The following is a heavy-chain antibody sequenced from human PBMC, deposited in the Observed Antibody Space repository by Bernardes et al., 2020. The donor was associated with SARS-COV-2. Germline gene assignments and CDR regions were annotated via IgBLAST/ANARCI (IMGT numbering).Heavy chain of an antibody. CDR1: GFTFDDYA. CDR3: AKGWQRAFDY. CDR2: VSGDGGYT. Sequence: GGSLRLSCAASGFTFDDYAMHWVRQAPGKGLEWVSLVSGDGGYTYYPDSVKGRFTVSRDNSKTSLYLQMNSLSTEDTGFYYCAKGWQRAFDYWGQGIQVTVSS. D-gene: IGHD2-15*01. J-gene: IGHJ4*02. V-gene: IGHV3-43*02.